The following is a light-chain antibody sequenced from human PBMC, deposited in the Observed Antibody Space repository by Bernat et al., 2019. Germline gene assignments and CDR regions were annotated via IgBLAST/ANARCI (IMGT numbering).Light chain of an antibody. CDR3: MQSAQLPWT. V-gene: IGKV2D-29*01. CDR1: QSLLHSDGKTY. J-gene: IGKJ1*01. CDR2: EVS. Sequence: DIAMTQTPLSLSVTPGQPASISCKSSQSLLHSDGKTYLYWYLQRPGQPPQLLMYEVSNRHSGAPDRFTGSGSGTDFTLKISRVESEDFGIYYCMQSAQLPWTFGQGTKVEVK.